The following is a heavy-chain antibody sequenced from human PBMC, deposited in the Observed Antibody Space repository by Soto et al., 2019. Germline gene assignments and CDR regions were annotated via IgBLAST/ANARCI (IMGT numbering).Heavy chain of an antibody. CDR2: INPSGGST. CDR3: ARDSRWYYYDSSGYYFQNWFDP. D-gene: IGHD3-22*01. V-gene: IGHV1-46*01. J-gene: IGHJ5*02. CDR1: GYTFTSYY. Sequence: GASVKVSCKASGYTFTSYYMHWVRQAPGQGLEWMGIINPSGGSTSYAQKFQGRVTMTRDTSTSTVYMELSSLRSEDTAVYYCARDSRWYYYDSSGYYFQNWFDPWGQGTLVTVSS.